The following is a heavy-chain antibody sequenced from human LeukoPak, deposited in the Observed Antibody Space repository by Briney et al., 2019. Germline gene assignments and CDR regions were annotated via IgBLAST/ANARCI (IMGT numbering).Heavy chain of an antibody. Sequence: GASVKVSCKASGYTFTWYHIHWVRQAPGQGRDWMGRINPYSGETNFAQKFQGRVTMTRDTPITTAYMDLSSLTPDDTAVYFCARDQGSLTRSWYTGYWGQGTQVTVSS. CDR1: GYTFTWYH. J-gene: IGHJ4*02. V-gene: IGHV1-2*06. CDR3: ARDQGSLTRSWYTGY. CDR2: INPYSGET. D-gene: IGHD6-13*01.